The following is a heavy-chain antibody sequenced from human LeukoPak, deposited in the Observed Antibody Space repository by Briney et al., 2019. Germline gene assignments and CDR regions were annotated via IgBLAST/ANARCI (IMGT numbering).Heavy chain of an antibody. D-gene: IGHD6-6*01. CDR3: TTDRGITDRPVFDY. CDR1: GITFTHAW. CDR2: IKIKTDGGTI. J-gene: IGHJ4*02. V-gene: IGHV3-15*01. Sequence: GSLRLSCAASGITFTHAWMSWVRQAPGKGLEWLGRIKIKTDGGTIDYAAPVKGRFTISTDDSKTTLYLQMNSLKIEDTAVYYCTTDRGITDRPVFDYWGQGALVTVSS.